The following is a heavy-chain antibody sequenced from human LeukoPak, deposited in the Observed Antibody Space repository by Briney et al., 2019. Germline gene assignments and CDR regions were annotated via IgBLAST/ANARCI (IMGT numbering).Heavy chain of an antibody. CDR3: ARVKIAAAGAFDY. Sequence: GASVTVSCTASGSTFTGNYMPRGRQAPGQGLEWMGWINPNSGGTNYAQKFQGWVTMTRDTSISTAYMELSRLRSDDTAVYYCARVKIAAAGAFDYWGQGTLVTVSS. CDR2: INPNSGGT. J-gene: IGHJ4*02. V-gene: IGHV1-2*04. D-gene: IGHD6-13*01. CDR1: GSTFTGNY.